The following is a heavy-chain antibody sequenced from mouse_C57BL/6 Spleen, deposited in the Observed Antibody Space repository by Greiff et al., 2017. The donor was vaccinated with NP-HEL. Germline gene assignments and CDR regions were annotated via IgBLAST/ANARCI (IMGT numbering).Heavy chain of an antibody. D-gene: IGHD1-1*01. CDR2: IYPGDGDT. Sequence: VKLMESGPELVKPGASVKISCKASGYAFSSSWMNWVKQRPGKGLEWIGRIYPGDGDTNYNGKFKGKATLTADKSSSTAYMQLSSLTSEDSAVYFCARRGYYYGSSPSYYAMDYWGQGTSVTVSS. V-gene: IGHV1-82*01. CDR3: ARRGYYYGSSPSYYAMDY. J-gene: IGHJ4*01. CDR1: GYAFSSSW.